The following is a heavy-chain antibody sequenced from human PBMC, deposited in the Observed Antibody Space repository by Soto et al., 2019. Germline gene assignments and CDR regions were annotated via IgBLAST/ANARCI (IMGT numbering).Heavy chain of an antibody. CDR3: ARTTIVVVTATYVDY. CDR2: IYYSGST. J-gene: IGHJ4*02. CDR1: GGSISSGGYY. V-gene: IGHV4-31*03. Sequence: LSLTCTVSGGSISSGGYYWSWIRQHPGKGLEWIGYIYYSGSTYYNPSLKSRVTISVDTSKNQFSLKLSSVTAADTAVYYCARTTIVVVTATYVDYWGQGTLVTVSS. D-gene: IGHD2-21*02.